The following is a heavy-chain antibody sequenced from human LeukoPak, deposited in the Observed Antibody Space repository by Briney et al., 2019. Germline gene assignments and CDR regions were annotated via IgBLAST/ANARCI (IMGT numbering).Heavy chain of an antibody. J-gene: IGHJ4*02. Sequence: GGFLRLSCAASGFTFSSYGMHWVRQAPGKGLEWVAVISNDGINKYYLDSVKGRFTISRDNSKNTLYLQMNSLRAEGTAVYYCAKDRRKGNVIAAASDYWGQGTLVTVSS. CDR2: ISNDGINK. CDR3: AKDRRKGNVIAAASDY. D-gene: IGHD6-25*01. CDR1: GFTFSSYG. V-gene: IGHV3-30*18.